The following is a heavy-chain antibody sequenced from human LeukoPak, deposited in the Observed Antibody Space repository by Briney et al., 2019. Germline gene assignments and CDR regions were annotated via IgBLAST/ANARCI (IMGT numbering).Heavy chain of an antibody. V-gene: IGHV1-18*01. CDR2: ISAYNGNT. CDR1: GYTFTSYG. Sequence: ASVKVSCKASGYTFTSYGISWVRQAPGQGLEWMGWISAYNGNTNYAQKLQGRVTTTTDTSTSTAYMELRSLRSDDAAVYYCARFEFPIVGDPFDYWGQGTLVTVSS. J-gene: IGHJ4*02. CDR3: ARFEFPIVGDPFDY. D-gene: IGHD1-26*01.